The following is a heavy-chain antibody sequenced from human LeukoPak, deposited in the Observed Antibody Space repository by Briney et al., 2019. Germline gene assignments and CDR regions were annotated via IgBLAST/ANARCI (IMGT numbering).Heavy chain of an antibody. CDR3: ARVVEEYYDSSGLDAFDI. D-gene: IGHD3-22*01. CDR2: INPNSGGT. Sequence: ASVKVSCKASGYTFTSYYMHWVRQAPGQGLEWMGWINPNSGGTNYAQKFQGRVTMTRDTSISTAYMELSRLRSDDTAVYYCARVVEEYYDSSGLDAFDIWGQGTMVTVSS. J-gene: IGHJ3*02. V-gene: IGHV1-2*02. CDR1: GYTFTSYY.